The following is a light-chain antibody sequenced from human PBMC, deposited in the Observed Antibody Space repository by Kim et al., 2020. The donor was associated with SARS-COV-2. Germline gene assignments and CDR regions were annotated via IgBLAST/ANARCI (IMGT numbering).Light chain of an antibody. Sequence: SSELTQDPAVSVALRQTVRITCQGDRLRTYYATWYQQKPGQAPIVVMFGKNNRPSGIPDRFSGSSSGNTASLTVTGAQAVDEADYYCNSRDNSGDHVVFGGGPQLTVL. V-gene: IGLV3-19*01. CDR3: NSRDNSGDHVV. CDR1: RLRTYY. CDR2: GKN. J-gene: IGLJ2*01.